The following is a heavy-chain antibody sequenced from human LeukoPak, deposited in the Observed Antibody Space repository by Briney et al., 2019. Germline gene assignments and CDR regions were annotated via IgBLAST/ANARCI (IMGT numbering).Heavy chain of an antibody. CDR3: AKDRHSGYVFDYHYGMDV. CDR1: GFTFSSYA. Sequence: GGSLRLSCAASGFTFSSYAMSWVRQAPGKGLEWVSAISGSGGSTYYADSVKGRFTISRDNSKNTLYLQMNSLRAEDTAVYYCAKDRHSGYVFDYHYGMDVWGQGTTVTVSS. CDR2: ISGSGGST. J-gene: IGHJ6*02. V-gene: IGHV3-23*01. D-gene: IGHD5-12*01.